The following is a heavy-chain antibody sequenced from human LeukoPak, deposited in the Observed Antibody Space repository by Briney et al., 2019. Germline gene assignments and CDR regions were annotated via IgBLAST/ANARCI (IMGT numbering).Heavy chain of an antibody. J-gene: IGHJ4*02. CDR2: IIPIFGTA. V-gene: IGHV1-69*01. D-gene: IGHD2-2*01. CDR1: GGTFSSYA. Sequence: ASVKVPCKASGGTFSSYAISWVRQAPGQGLEWMGGIIPIFGTANYAQKFQGRVTITPDESTSTAYMELSSLRSEDTAVYYCARGPLDQLLFGDYWGQGTLVTVSS. CDR3: ARGPLDQLLFGDY.